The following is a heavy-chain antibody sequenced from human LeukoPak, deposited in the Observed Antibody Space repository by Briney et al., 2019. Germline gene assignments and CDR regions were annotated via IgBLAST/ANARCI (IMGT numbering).Heavy chain of an antibody. Sequence: GGSLRLSCAASGFSLSDQFMDWVRQAPGKGLEWIGRSGNRANSHTTEYAASVKGRSTILRDDSGNLMYLQMNSLKIEDTAVYFCTRDGGNSGNTAFDIWGQGTEVTVSS. CDR1: GFSLSDQF. CDR2: SGNRANSHTT. J-gene: IGHJ3*02. CDR3: TRDGGNSGNTAFDI. D-gene: IGHD3-16*01. V-gene: IGHV3-72*01.